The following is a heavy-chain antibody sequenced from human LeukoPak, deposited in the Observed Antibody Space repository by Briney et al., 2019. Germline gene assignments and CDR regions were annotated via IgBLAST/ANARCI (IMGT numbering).Heavy chain of an antibody. CDR1: GFVFNSHS. V-gene: IGHV3-64*01. Sequence: GGSLRLSCAASGFVFNSHSIHWVRQAPGKGLECVSAISSNGGSTYYANSVKGRFTISRDNSKNTLYLQMGSLRAEDTALYYCAREEPAGSTDYWGQGTLVTVSS. CDR3: AREEPAGSTDY. CDR2: ISSNGGST. D-gene: IGHD1-14*01. J-gene: IGHJ4*02.